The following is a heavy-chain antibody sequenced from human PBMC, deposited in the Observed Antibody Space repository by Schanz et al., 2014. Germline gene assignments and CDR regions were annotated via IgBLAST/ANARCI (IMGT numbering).Heavy chain of an antibody. V-gene: IGHV1-46*02. J-gene: IGHJ5*01. D-gene: IGHD3-16*01. CDR1: GKRYF. Sequence: QLQLVQSGAEVKKPGASVKISCGTFGKRYFIHWVRQAPGQGLEWMGMIDPRGASTTYAQKFQGRLPLTGDMSTSTLYLELRSLTSEDTAVYYCARNYEWFESWGQGTLVTVSS. CDR3: ARNYEWFES. CDR2: IDPRGAST.